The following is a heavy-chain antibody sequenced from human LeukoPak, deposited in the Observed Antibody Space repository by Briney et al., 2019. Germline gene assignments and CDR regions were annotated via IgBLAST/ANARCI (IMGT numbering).Heavy chain of an antibody. CDR1: GGTFSSYA. J-gene: IGHJ4*02. D-gene: IGHD6-6*01. CDR2: IIPILGIA. V-gene: IGHV1-69*04. CDR3: ARDVGYSSSPSPRDY. Sequence: SVKVSCKASGGTFSSYAISWVRQAPGQGLEWMGRIIPILGIANYAQKFQGRVTITADKSTSTAYMELSSLRSEDTAVYYCARDVGYSSSPSPRDYWGQGTLVTVSS.